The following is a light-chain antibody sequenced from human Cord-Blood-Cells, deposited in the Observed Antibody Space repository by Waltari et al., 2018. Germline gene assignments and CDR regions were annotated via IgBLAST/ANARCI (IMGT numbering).Light chain of an antibody. V-gene: IGLV2-14*01. CDR3: SSYTSSSTLVV. Sequence: QSALTQPASVSGSPGQSITISCTGTSSDVGGYNSVSWYQQHPGKAPKLMIYDVSNRPSGGSNRFSGSKSGNTASLTISGLQAEDEADYYCSSYTSSSTLVVFGGGTKLTVL. CDR1: SSDVGGYNS. J-gene: IGLJ2*01. CDR2: DVS.